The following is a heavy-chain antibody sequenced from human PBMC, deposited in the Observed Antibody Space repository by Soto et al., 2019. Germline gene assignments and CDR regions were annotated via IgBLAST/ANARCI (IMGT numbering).Heavy chain of an antibody. Sequence: GGSLRLSCAASGFTFSSYSMNWVRQAPGKGLEWVSSISSSSSYIYCADSVKGRFTISRDNAKNSLYLQMNSLRAEDTAVYYCARAYGDYEGFFDYWGQGTLVTVSS. J-gene: IGHJ4*02. CDR1: GFTFSSYS. V-gene: IGHV3-21*01. CDR2: ISSSSSYI. D-gene: IGHD4-17*01. CDR3: ARAYGDYEGFFDY.